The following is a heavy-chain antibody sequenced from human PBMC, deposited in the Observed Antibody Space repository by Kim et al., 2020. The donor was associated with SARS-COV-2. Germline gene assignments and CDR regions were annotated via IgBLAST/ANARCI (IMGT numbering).Heavy chain of an antibody. CDR2: ISSGSTYI. V-gene: IGHV3-21*06. Sequence: GESLKISCVGSEFSFSSHGMNWVRQAPGKGLEWVSSISSGSTYIAYADSVKGRFTTSRDNAKNSLFLQMDSLRVDDTAVYYCARDGLRGGMDVWGQGTTVAVSS. CDR1: EFSFSSHG. J-gene: IGHJ6*01. D-gene: IGHD3-10*01. CDR3: ARDGLRGGMDV.